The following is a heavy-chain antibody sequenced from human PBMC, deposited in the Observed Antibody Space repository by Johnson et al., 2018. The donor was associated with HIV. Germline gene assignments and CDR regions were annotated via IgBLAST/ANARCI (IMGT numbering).Heavy chain of an antibody. V-gene: IGHV3-30*14. CDR1: GFTFSSYA. CDR3: AGRSSAWYEDAFDI. J-gene: IGHJ3*02. D-gene: IGHD6-19*01. CDR2: ISYDGRNK. Sequence: QVQLVESGGGVVQPGRSLRLSCAASGFTFSSYAMHWVRQAPGMGLEWVADISYDGRNKYYADSVKGRFTISRDSSKNTLFLQMNSLRVEDTAIYYCAGRSSAWYEDAFDIWGQGTMVTVSS.